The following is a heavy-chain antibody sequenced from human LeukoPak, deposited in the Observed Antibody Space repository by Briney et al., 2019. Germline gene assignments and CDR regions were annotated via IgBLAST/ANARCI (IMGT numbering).Heavy chain of an antibody. CDR3: ARLYGFYGMDV. J-gene: IGHJ6*02. D-gene: IGHD4-17*01. CDR2: IYYSGST. Sequence: SETLSLTCTVPGGSISSYYWSWIRQPPGKGLEWIGYIYYSGSTNYNPSLKSRVTISVDTSKNQFSLKLSSVTAADTAVYYCARLYGFYGMDVWGQGTTVTVSS. CDR1: GGSISSYY. V-gene: IGHV4-59*01.